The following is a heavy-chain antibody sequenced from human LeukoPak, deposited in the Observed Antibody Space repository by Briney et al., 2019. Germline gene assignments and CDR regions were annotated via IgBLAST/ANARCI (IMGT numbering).Heavy chain of an antibody. CDR1: GFTFSNAW. Sequence: GGSLRLSCAASGFTFSNAWMSWVRRAPGKGLEWVGRIKSKTDGGTTDYAATVKGRFTISRDDSKNTLYLQMNSLKTEDTAVYYCTTDHHYDYVWGSYRPFDYWGQGTLVTVSS. V-gene: IGHV3-15*01. J-gene: IGHJ4*02. CDR3: TTDHHYDYVWGSYRPFDY. D-gene: IGHD3-16*02. CDR2: IKSKTDGGTT.